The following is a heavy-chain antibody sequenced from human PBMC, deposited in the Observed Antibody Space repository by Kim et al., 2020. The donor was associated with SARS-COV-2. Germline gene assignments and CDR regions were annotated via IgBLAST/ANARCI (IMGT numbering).Heavy chain of an antibody. CDR3: AREGVTMDRGFDY. J-gene: IGHJ4*02. V-gene: IGHV1-46*01. Sequence: YTQKVQSRVTMTKDTSTSTVYMERRSLRSEDTAVYYCAREGVTMDRGFDYWGEGTLVTVSS. D-gene: IGHD3-10*01.